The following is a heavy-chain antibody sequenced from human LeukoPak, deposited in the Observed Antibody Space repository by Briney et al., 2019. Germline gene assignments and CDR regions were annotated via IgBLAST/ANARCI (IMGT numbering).Heavy chain of an antibody. J-gene: IGHJ6*02. CDR2: ISGSGGST. V-gene: IGHV3-23*01. D-gene: IGHD6-19*01. CDR1: GFTFSNYA. Sequence: GGSLRLSCAASGFTFSNYAMSWVRQAPGKGLEWVSAISGSGGSTYYADSVKGRFTISRDNSKNTLYLQMNGLRAEDTAVYYCAKLGGIAVAVLYYYYGMDVWGQGTTVTVSS. CDR3: AKLGGIAVAVLYYYYGMDV.